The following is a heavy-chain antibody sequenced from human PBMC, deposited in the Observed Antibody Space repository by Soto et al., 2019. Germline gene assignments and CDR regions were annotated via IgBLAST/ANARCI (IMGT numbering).Heavy chain of an antibody. Sequence: GSSVKVSCKASGYSFTDYHIHWVRQAPGQGLEWLGRINPKSGGTSTAQKFQGWVTMTTDTSISTASMELTRLTSDDTAIYYCARGDSTNCSDGVCSFFYNHDMDVWGQGTTVTVSS. CDR2: INPKSGGT. D-gene: IGHD2-8*01. CDR3: ARGDSTNCSDGVCSFFYNHDMDV. J-gene: IGHJ6*02. CDR1: GYSFTDYH. V-gene: IGHV1-2*04.